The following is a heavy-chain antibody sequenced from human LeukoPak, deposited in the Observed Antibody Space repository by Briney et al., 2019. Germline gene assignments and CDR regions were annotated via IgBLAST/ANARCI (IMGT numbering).Heavy chain of an antibody. Sequence: SETLSLTCAVYGGSFSDYYWSWIRQPPGKGLEWIGEINHRGKTNYNPPLKSRVTISVDTSKNQFSLRLSSVTAADTAVYYCAGSSYIGLDFWGQGTLVTVSS. CDR2: INHRGKT. V-gene: IGHV4-34*01. CDR1: GGSFSDYY. CDR3: AGSSYIGLDF. D-gene: IGHD3-22*01. J-gene: IGHJ4*02.